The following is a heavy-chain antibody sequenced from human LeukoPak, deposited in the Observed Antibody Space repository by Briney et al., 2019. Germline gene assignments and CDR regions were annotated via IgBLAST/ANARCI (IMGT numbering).Heavy chain of an antibody. V-gene: IGHV1-69*05. CDR2: IIPIFGTA. Sequence: ASVKVSCKASGGTFSSYAISWVRQAPGQGLEWMGRIIPIFGTANYAQKFQGRGTITTDESTSTAYMELSSLRSEDTAVYYCARAPPKLWKYFDYWGQGTLVTVSS. D-gene: IGHD1-1*01. CDR3: ARAPPKLWKYFDY. CDR1: GGTFSSYA. J-gene: IGHJ4*02.